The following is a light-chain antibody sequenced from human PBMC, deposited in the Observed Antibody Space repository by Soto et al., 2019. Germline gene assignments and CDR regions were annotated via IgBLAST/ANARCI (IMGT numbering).Light chain of an antibody. V-gene: IGLV2-23*01. J-gene: IGLJ1*01. CDR2: AGS. CDR3: CSYAGSNTYV. Sequence: QSVLTQPASVSGSPGQSITISCTGTSSDAGNYNLVSWYQQHPGKAPKVMIYAGSNRPSGVSHRFSGFKSGNTASLTISGLQAEDEADYHCCSYAGSNTYVFGTGTKVTVL. CDR1: SSDAGNYNL.